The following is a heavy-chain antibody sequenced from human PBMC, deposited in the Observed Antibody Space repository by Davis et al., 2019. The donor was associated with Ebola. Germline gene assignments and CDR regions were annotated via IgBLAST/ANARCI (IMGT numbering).Heavy chain of an antibody. Sequence: GSLRLSCAASGFTFSSYGMHWVRQPPGKGLEWIGSIYYSGSTYYNPSLKSRVTISVDTSKNQFSLKLTSVTAADTAVYYCARWGLGVTPNWYFDLWGRGTLVSVS. D-gene: IGHD2-21*02. V-gene: IGHV4-39*07. CDR1: GFTFSSYG. CDR2: IYYSGST. CDR3: ARWGLGVTPNWYFDL. J-gene: IGHJ2*01.